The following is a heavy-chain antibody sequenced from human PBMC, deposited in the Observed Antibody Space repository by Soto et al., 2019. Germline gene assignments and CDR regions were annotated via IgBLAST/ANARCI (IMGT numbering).Heavy chain of an antibody. J-gene: IGHJ4*02. Sequence: GGSLRLSCAASGFTFSSYAMSWVRQAPGEGLEWVSAISGSGGSTYYADSVKGRFTISRDNSKNTLYLQMNSLRAEDTAVYYCAKDDRITIFGVVTPSFDYWGQGTLVTVSS. CDR2: ISGSGGST. V-gene: IGHV3-23*01. CDR3: AKDDRITIFGVVTPSFDY. CDR1: GFTFSSYA. D-gene: IGHD3-3*01.